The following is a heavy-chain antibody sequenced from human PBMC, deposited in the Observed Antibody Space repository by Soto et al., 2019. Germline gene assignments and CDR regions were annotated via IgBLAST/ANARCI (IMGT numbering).Heavy chain of an antibody. V-gene: IGHV3-21*01. Sequence: GGSLRLSCPASGVTFSSYSMNWVRQATGKGLEWVSSISSSSSYIYYADSVKGRFTISRDNAKNSLYLQMNSLRAEDTAVYYCAGVSITMIRTHYYYYGMDVWGQGTTVTVSS. J-gene: IGHJ6*02. CDR3: AGVSITMIRTHYYYYGMDV. CDR2: ISSSSSYI. CDR1: GVTFSSYS. D-gene: IGHD3-22*01.